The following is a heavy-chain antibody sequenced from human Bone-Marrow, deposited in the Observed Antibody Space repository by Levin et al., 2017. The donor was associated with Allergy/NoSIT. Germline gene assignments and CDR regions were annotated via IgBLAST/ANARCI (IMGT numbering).Heavy chain of an antibody. CDR3: AGYDTSGYHSPFDY. CDR2: ISGSGSNT. J-gene: IGHJ4*02. Sequence: PGGSLRLSCAASGLIFSNYAMNWVRQAPGKGLEWVSQISGSGSNTHYADSVRGRFTFSRDNSNNTVYLQMNSLRADDTAVYYCAGYDTSGYHSPFDYWGQGTLVTASS. V-gene: IGHV3-23*01. CDR1: GLIFSNYA. D-gene: IGHD3-22*01.